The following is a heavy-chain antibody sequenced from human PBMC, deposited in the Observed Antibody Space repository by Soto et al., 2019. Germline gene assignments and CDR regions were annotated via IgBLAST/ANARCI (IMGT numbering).Heavy chain of an antibody. J-gene: IGHJ4*02. V-gene: IGHV3-33*01. Sequence: QVQLVESGGGVVQPGMSLRLSCAASGFSFPNYGFHWVRQAPGKGLEWVAVFWSDGSRQYYTDSVKGRFTISRDTSKNTVFLNMTSLRAEDTAMYYCARDLCAGSYCLDFRGQGTRVTVSS. CDR3: ARDLCAGSYCLDF. CDR1: GFSFPNYG. CDR2: FWSDGSRQ. D-gene: IGHD3-10*01.